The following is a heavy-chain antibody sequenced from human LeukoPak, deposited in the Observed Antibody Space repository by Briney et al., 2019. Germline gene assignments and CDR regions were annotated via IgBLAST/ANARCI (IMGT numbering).Heavy chain of an antibody. CDR3: ARRPNLPADYGDYWRFDI. V-gene: IGHV4-30-2*03. J-gene: IGHJ3*02. CDR2: IYYSGRT. CDR1: GGSIMVAAYS. D-gene: IGHD4-17*01. Sequence: SETLSLTCTVSGGSIMVAAYSWSWIRQPPGKGLEWIGYIYYSGRTYYNPSLKSRLTMSVDTSKNQFSLTLTSVTAADTALYFCARRPNLPADYGDYWRFDIWGQGTRVTVSS.